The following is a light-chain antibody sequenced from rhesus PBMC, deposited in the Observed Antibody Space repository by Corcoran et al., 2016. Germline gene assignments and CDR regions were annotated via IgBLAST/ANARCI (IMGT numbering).Light chain of an antibody. CDR1: QGICSW. CDR3: RQYDELPFA. V-gene: IGKV1-19*01. Sequence: DIRMTQSPSSLFASVGDKVTITCHASQGICSWLVWYQPKPGTAPKPLGLAASSLQSGVPSRFSGSGSGTAYTLTISSLRPEYFAADFCRQYDELPFAFGPGTKLDIK. J-gene: IGKJ3*01. CDR2: AAS.